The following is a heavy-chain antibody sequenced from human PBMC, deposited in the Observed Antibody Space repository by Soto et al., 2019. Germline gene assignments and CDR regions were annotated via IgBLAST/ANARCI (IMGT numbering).Heavy chain of an antibody. CDR1: GGSISSYY. CDR3: ARDTLYYYDSSGYESSYYFDY. J-gene: IGHJ4*02. CDR2: IYTSGST. Sequence: ASETLSLTCTVSGGSISSYYWSWIRQPAGKGLEWIGRIYTSGSTNYNPSLKSRVTMSVDTSKNQFSLKLSSVTAADTAVYYCARDTLYYYDSSGYESSYYFDYWGQGTLVTVS. V-gene: IGHV4-4*07. D-gene: IGHD3-22*01.